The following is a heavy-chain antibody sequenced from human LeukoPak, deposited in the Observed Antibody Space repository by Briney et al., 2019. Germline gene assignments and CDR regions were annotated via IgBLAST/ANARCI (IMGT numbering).Heavy chain of an antibody. CDR2: ISGSGGST. Sequence: GGSLRLSCAASGFTFSSYAMSWVRRAPGKGLEWVSAISGSGGSTYYADSVKGRFTISRDNSKNTLYLQMNSLRAEDTAVYYCAKAKIAVAAGYYFDYWGQGTLVTVSS. CDR3: AKAKIAVAAGYYFDY. D-gene: IGHD6-19*01. CDR1: GFTFSSYA. J-gene: IGHJ4*02. V-gene: IGHV3-23*01.